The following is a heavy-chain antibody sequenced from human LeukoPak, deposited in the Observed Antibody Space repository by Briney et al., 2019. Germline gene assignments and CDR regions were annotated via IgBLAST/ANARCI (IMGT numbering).Heavy chain of an antibody. CDR1: GYTFTSYY. CDR2: INPSGGST. J-gene: IGHJ5*02. D-gene: IGHD3-10*01. CDR3: ARGITMVRGVRYNWFDP. Sequence: ASVKVSCKASGYTFTSYYMHWVRQAPGQGLEWMGIINPSGGSTSYAQKFQGRVTMTRDMSTSTVYMELSSLRSEDTAVYYCARGITMVRGVRYNWFDPWGQGTLVTVSS. V-gene: IGHV1-46*01.